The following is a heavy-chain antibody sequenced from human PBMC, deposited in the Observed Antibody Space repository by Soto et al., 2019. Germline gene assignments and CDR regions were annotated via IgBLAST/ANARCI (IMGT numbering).Heavy chain of an antibody. J-gene: IGHJ1*01. V-gene: IGHV4-59*01. Sequence: SETLSLTCTVSGGSISSYYWSWIRQPPGKGLEWIGYIYYSGSTNYNPSLKSRVTISVDTSKNQFSLKLSSVTAADTAVYYCASVQSVVAATPAYFQHWGQGTLVTVSS. D-gene: IGHD2-15*01. CDR3: ASVQSVVAATPAYFQH. CDR2: IYYSGST. CDR1: GGSISSYY.